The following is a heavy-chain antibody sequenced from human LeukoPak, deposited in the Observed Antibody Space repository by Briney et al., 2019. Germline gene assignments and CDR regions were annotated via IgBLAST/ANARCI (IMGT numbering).Heavy chain of an antibody. CDR2: INSDGSST. V-gene: IGHV3-74*01. J-gene: IGHJ4*02. Sequence: GGSLRLSCAASGFTFSSYWMHWVRQAPGKGLVWVSRINSDGSSTSYADSVKGRFTISRDNAKNTPYLQMNSLRAEDTAVYYCARDFMIAAAISPIGYWGQGTLVTVSS. CDR3: ARDFMIAAAISPIGY. CDR1: GFTFSSYW. D-gene: IGHD6-13*01.